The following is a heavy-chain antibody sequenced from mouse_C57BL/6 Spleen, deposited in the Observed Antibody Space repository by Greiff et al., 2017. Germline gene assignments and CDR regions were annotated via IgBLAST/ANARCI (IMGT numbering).Heavy chain of an antibody. J-gene: IGHJ3*01. CDR1: GYAFSSSW. V-gene: IGHV1-82*01. D-gene: IGHD2-2*01. CDR3: ARTRADGYAFAY. Sequence: VQLQQSGPELVKPGASVKISCKASGYAFSSSWMNWVKQRPGKGLEWIGRIYPGDGDTNYNGKFKGKATLTADKSSSTAYMQLSSLTSEDSAVYFCARTRADGYAFAYWGQGTLVTVSA. CDR2: IYPGDGDT.